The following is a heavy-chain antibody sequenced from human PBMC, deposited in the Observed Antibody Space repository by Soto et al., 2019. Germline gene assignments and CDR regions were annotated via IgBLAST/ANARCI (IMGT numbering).Heavy chain of an antibody. CDR3: VKDLSGRKGFDWLFPSWFDS. D-gene: IGHD3-9*01. J-gene: IGHJ5*01. CDR2: ISWDSSNI. CDR1: GFTFDEYA. Sequence: EVQLAESGGGLVQPGRSLRLSCTGSGFTFDEYAMHWVRQAPGKGLEWVSGISWDSSNIGYADSVRGRFTISRDNAKNSLYLEMNSLRPEDTAFYYCVKDLSGRKGFDWLFPSWFDSWGQGTLVIVSS. V-gene: IGHV3-9*01.